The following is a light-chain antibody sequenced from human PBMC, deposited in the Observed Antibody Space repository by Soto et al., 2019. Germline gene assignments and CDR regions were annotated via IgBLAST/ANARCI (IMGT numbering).Light chain of an antibody. CDR3: QQYDNWPKT. CDR2: GAF. J-gene: IGKJ1*01. CDR1: QSVSSN. V-gene: IGKV3-15*01. Sequence: EIVLTQSPATLSVSPGERATISCRASQSVSSNLAWYQQKPGQAPRLLIYGAFTRATDIPARFSGSGSGTEFTLTIDGLQSADFAVYYCQQYDNWPKTFGQGTKVDIK.